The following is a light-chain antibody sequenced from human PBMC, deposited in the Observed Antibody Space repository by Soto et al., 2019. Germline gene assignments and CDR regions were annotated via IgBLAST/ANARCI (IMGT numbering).Light chain of an antibody. V-gene: IGLV3-1*01. CDR3: QAWDSSTVV. CDR2: QNS. Sequence: SYELTQPPSVSVSPGQTASITCSGDKLGDKYACWYQQKPGQSPVLVIYQNSKRPSGIPERFSGSNSGNTATLTISGTQAXXXAXYYCQAWDSSTVVFGGGTKLTV. CDR1: KLGDKY. J-gene: IGLJ2*01.